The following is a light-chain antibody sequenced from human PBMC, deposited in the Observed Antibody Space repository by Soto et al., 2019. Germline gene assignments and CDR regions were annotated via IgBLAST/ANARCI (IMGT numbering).Light chain of an antibody. CDR3: QQRSNWRVT. Sequence: EIVLTQSPATLSLSPGERATFSCRASQSVNIYLAWYQQKPGQAPRLLIYDASNRATGIPARFSGSGSGTDFTLTISSLEPEDIAVYYCQQRSNWRVTFGGGTKVEIK. CDR2: DAS. V-gene: IGKV3-11*01. J-gene: IGKJ4*01. CDR1: QSVNIY.